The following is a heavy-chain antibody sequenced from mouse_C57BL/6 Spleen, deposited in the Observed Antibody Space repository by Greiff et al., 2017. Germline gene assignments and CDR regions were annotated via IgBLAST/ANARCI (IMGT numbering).Heavy chain of an antibody. CDR1: GYTFTSYG. J-gene: IGHJ2*01. V-gene: IGHV1-81*01. CDR3: ASEDGYTY. CDR2: IYPRSGNT. Sequence: QVHVKQSGAELARPGASVKLSCKASGYTFTSYGISWVKQRTGQGLEWIGEIYPRSGNTYYNEKFKGKATLTADKSSSTAYMELRSLTSEDSAVYFCASEDGYTYWGQGTTLTVSS. D-gene: IGHD2-3*01.